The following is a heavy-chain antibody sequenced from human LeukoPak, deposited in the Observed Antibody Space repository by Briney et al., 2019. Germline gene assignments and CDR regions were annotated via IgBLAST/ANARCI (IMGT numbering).Heavy chain of an antibody. J-gene: IGHJ4*02. CDR3: ARSEARFMLS. D-gene: IGHD3-16*02. V-gene: IGHV3-48*03. CDR1: GFTFRSYE. Sequence: GGSLRLSCAASGFTFRSYEMNWVRQAPGKGLEWVSFISNSGDSIYYADSVKGRFTISRDNAKNSLFLQMNSLRAADTAVYYCARSEARFMLSWGQGTLVTVSS. CDR2: ISNSGDSI.